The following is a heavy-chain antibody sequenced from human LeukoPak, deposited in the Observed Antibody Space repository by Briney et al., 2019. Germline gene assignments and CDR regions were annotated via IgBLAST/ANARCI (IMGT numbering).Heavy chain of an antibody. D-gene: IGHD2-21*02. CDR2: ISSSRSYI. Sequence: GGSLRLSCAASGFTFSSYSMNWVRQAPGKGLEWVSFISSSRSYIYYADSVKGRFTISRDNAKNSLYLQMNSLRAEDTAVYYCARDGSRGNLVTAPDFWGQGTLVTVSS. J-gene: IGHJ4*02. CDR1: GFTFSSYS. CDR3: ARDGSRGNLVTAPDF. V-gene: IGHV3-21*01.